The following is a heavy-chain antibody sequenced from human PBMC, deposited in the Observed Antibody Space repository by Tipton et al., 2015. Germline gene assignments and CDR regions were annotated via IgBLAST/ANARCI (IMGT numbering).Heavy chain of an antibody. D-gene: IGHD6-6*01. CDR1: GYSFSNYW. Sequence: VQLVQSGAEVKKPGESLKISCKGSGYSFSNYWIGWVRQLPGKGLEWMGMIYPGDSDTQYSPSFQGQVTISADKSISTVYLQWNSLKASDSGMYYCARHGSIGARQNWFDPWGQGTLVTVSS. CDR3: ARHGSIGARQNWFDP. CDR2: IYPGDSDT. V-gene: IGHV5-51*01. J-gene: IGHJ5*02.